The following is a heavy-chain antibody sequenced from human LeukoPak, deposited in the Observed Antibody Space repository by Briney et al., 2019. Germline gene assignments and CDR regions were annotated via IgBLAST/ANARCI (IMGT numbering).Heavy chain of an antibody. CDR3: ARARGYSYGNNWFDP. J-gene: IGHJ5*02. V-gene: IGHV4-59*01. Sequence: SETLSPTCTVSGGSISSYYWSWIRQPPGKGLEWIEYIYYSGSTNYNPSLKSRVTISVDTSKNQFSLKLSSVTAADTAVYYCARARGYSYGNNWFDPWGQGTLVTVSS. CDR2: IYYSGST. CDR1: GGSISSYY. D-gene: IGHD5-18*01.